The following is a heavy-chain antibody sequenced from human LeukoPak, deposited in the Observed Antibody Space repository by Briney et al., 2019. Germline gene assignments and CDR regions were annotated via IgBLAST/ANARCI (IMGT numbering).Heavy chain of an antibody. CDR2: ISYDGSNK. J-gene: IGHJ4*02. CDR1: GFSFSGYA. CDR3: AKAGGDGDYGFGFDY. Sequence: GGSLRLSCIASGFSFSGYAMSWVRQAPGKGLVWVAVISYDGSNKYYADSVKGRFTISRDNSKNTLYLQMNSLRAEDTAVYYCAKAGGDGDYGFGFDYWGQGTLVTVSS. V-gene: IGHV3-30*18. D-gene: IGHD4-17*01.